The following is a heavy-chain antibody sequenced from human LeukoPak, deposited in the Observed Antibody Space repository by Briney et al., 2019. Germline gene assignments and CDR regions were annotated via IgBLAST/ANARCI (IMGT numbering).Heavy chain of an antibody. D-gene: IGHD3-10*01. CDR3: ARVGYYASGPFSYFDY. J-gene: IGHJ4*02. CDR1: GFTFSSFW. V-gene: IGHV3-30-3*01. Sequence: PGGSLRLSCAASGFTFSSFWMSWVRQAPGKGLEWVAVISYDGSNEYYADSVKGRFTISRDNSKNTLYLQMNSLSVEDTAVYYCARVGYYASGPFSYFDYWGQGTLVTVSS. CDR2: ISYDGSNE.